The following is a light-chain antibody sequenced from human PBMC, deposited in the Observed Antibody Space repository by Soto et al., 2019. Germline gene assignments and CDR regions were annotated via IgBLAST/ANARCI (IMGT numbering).Light chain of an antibody. CDR3: QQLLSYPIT. Sequence: IQLTDSPSSLSASEGDIVTITCRASQGINNYLTWYLQKPGKAPKLLIYAASTLQSGVPLSFSGSGSGTSFTLTISSLQPEDFATHCCQQLLSYPITFGQATRLEIK. CDR1: QGINNY. CDR2: AAS. J-gene: IGKJ5*01. V-gene: IGKV1-9*01.